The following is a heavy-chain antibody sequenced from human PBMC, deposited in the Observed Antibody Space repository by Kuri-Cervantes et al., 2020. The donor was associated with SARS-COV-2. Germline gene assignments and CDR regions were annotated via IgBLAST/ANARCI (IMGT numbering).Heavy chain of an antibody. CDR3: ARDADSSSWYAY. V-gene: IGHV3-7*01. CDR2: IKQDGSER. CDR1: GFTFSSYS. Sequence: GRSLRLSCAASGFTFSSYSMNWVRQAPGKGLEWVANIKQDGSERFYVDSVKGRFTISRDNAKNSLYLQMDSLRVEDTAVYYCARDADSSSWYAYWGQGALVTASS. J-gene: IGHJ4*02. D-gene: IGHD3-22*01.